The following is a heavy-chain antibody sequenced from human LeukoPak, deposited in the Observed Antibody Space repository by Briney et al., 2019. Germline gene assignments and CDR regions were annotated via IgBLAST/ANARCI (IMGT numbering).Heavy chain of an antibody. CDR2: IYYSGST. Sequence: SETLSLTCTVSGGSISSYYWSWIRQPPGKGLEWIGYIYYSGSTNYNPSLKSRVTISVDTSKNQFSLKLSSVTAADTAVYYCARHVGQQWLADWGQGTLVTVSP. D-gene: IGHD6-19*01. CDR3: ARHVGQQWLAD. J-gene: IGHJ1*01. CDR1: GGSISSYY. V-gene: IGHV4-59*08.